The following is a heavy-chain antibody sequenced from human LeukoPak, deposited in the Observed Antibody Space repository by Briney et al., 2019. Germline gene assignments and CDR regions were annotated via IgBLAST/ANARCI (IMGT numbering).Heavy chain of an antibody. Sequence: SVKVSCKASGGTFSSYAISWVRQAPGQGLEWMGRIIPIFGTANYAQKLQGRVTITADKSTSTAYMELSSLRSEDTAVYYCAREMTGYYYDSSGPRIDYWGQGTLVTVSS. CDR2: IIPIFGTA. J-gene: IGHJ4*02. CDR3: AREMTGYYYDSSGPRIDY. CDR1: GGTFSSYA. D-gene: IGHD3-22*01. V-gene: IGHV1-69*06.